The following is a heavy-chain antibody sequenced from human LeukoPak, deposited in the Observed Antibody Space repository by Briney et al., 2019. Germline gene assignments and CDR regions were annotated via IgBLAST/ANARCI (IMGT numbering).Heavy chain of an antibody. CDR2: IYYSGST. CDR3: ARRVDFWSGSYIEYYFDY. Sequence: PSETLSLTCTVSGGSISSSSYCWGWIRQPPGKGLEWIGSIYYSGSTYYNPSLKSRVTISVDTSKNQFSLKLSSVTAADAAVYYCARRVDFWSGSYIEYYFDYWGQGTLVTVSS. V-gene: IGHV4-39*01. CDR1: GGSISSSSYC. J-gene: IGHJ4*02. D-gene: IGHD3-3*01.